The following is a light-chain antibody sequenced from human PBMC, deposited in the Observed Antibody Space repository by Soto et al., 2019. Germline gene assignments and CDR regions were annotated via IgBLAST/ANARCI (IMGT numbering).Light chain of an antibody. Sequence: EIVMTQSPATLSVSPGERASLSCRASQSISTNLAWYQQKPGQAPRLLIYGASTRATGIPARFSGSESGTEFTLTISSPQSEDFAVYYCQQYDKWPLTFGPGTKVDIK. V-gene: IGKV3-15*01. J-gene: IGKJ3*01. CDR3: QQYDKWPLT. CDR1: QSISTN. CDR2: GAS.